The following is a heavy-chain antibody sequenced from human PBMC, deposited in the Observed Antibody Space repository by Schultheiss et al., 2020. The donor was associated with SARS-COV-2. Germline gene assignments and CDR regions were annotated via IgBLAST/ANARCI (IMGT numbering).Heavy chain of an antibody. Sequence: GGSLRLSCAASGFTFSDHYMSWIRQAPGRGLEWISYISTESSFTNYADSVKGRFTISRDNSKNTLYLQMNSLRAEDTAVYYCARGTRGAFDIWGQGTMVTVSS. J-gene: IGHJ3*02. CDR3: ARGTRGAFDI. CDR1: GFTFSDHY. CDR2: ISTESSFT. V-gene: IGHV3-11*06.